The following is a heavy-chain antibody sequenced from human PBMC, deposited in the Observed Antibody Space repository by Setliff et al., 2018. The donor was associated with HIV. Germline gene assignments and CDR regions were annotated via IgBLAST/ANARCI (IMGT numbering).Heavy chain of an antibody. CDR1: SGSIHSGSYY. CDR3: ARVGGKGYSNFLDS. CDR2: IYTSGST. D-gene: IGHD2-15*01. J-gene: IGHJ4*02. V-gene: IGHV4-61*02. Sequence: KPSETLSLTCTVSSGSIHSGSYYWSWIRQPVGKGLEWIGRIYTSGSTDYNPSLKSRVAISVDTSKNHFSLNLTSVTAADTAIYFCARVGGKGYSNFLDSWGQGLLVT.